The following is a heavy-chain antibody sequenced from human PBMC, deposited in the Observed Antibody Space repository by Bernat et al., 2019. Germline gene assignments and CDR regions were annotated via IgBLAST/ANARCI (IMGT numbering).Heavy chain of an antibody. D-gene: IGHD6-19*01. J-gene: IGHJ4*02. Sequence: QLQLQESGPGLVKPSETLSLTCTVSGGSISSSSYYWGWIRQPPGKGLEWIGSIYYSGSTYYNPSLKSRVTISVDTSKNQFSLKLSSVTAADTAVYYCARHVNNGIAVAGSKPPRDYWGQGTLVTVSS. CDR2: IYYSGST. CDR3: ARHVNNGIAVAGSKPPRDY. V-gene: IGHV4-39*01. CDR1: GGSISSSSYY.